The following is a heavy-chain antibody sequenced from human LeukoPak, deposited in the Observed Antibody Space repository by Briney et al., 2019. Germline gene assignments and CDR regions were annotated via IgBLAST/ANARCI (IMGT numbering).Heavy chain of an antibody. J-gene: IGHJ4*02. CDR3: ASSFSTGYSTYWNY. CDR1: GFTFSSYS. V-gene: IGHV3-21*01. D-gene: IGHD1-1*01. Sequence: GGSLRLSCAASGFTFSSYSMNWVRQAPGKGLEWVSSISSSSSYIYYADSVKGRFTISRDNAKTSLYLQMDSLRAEDTAVYYCASSFSTGYSTYWNYWGQGSLVTVSS. CDR2: ISSSSSYI.